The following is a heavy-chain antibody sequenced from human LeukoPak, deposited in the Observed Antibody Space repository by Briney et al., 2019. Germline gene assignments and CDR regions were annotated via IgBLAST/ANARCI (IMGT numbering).Heavy chain of an antibody. Sequence: SETLSLTCTVSGGSISSNSYYWTWIRQPPGKGLECIGYVYYTGRTYYNPSLKSRVTISVDTSKNQFSLKLNSVTAADTAVYYCARDSSTVTTRHFDYWGQGTLVTVSS. CDR2: VYYTGRT. J-gene: IGHJ4*02. CDR3: ARDSSTVTTRHFDY. V-gene: IGHV4-61*01. D-gene: IGHD4-17*01. CDR1: GGSISSNSYY.